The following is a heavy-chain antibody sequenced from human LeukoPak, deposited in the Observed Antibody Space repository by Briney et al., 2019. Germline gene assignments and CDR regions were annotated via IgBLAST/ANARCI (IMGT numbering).Heavy chain of an antibody. J-gene: IGHJ4*02. CDR1: GFTFSSYS. CDR2: ISSSSSYI. V-gene: IGHV3-21*01. CDR3: ARALLWFGESNYCDY. Sequence: GGSLRLSCAASGFTFSSYSMNWVRQAPGKGLEWVSSISSSSSYIYYADSVKGRFTISRDNAKNSLYLQMNSLRAEDTAVYYCARALLWFGESNYCDYWGQGTLVTVPS. D-gene: IGHD3-10*01.